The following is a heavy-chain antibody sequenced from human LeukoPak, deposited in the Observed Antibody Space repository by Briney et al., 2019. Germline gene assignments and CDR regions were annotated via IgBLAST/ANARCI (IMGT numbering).Heavy chain of an antibody. Sequence: PGGSLRLSCAASGFTFSSYAMSWVRQAPGKGLEWVSAISGSGGSTYYADSVKGRFTTSRDNSKDTLYLQMNSLRAEDTAVYYCAKDLRAGYCSGGSCYSTPFYYWGQGTLVTVSS. CDR3: AKDLRAGYCSGGSCYSTPFYY. CDR1: GFTFSSYA. J-gene: IGHJ4*02. D-gene: IGHD2-15*01. CDR2: ISGSGGST. V-gene: IGHV3-23*01.